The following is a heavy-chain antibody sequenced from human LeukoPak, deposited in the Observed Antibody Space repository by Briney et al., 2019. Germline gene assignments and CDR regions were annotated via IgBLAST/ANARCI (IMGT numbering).Heavy chain of an antibody. Sequence: PSETLSLTCTVSGGSISSSSYYWGWIRQPPGKGLEWIGSIYYSGSTYYNPSLKSRVTISVDTSKNQFSLKLSSVTAADTAVYYCARDGVGYDFWSGYYQDYYYYMDVWGKGTTVTVSS. CDR2: IYYSGST. V-gene: IGHV4-39*07. J-gene: IGHJ6*03. CDR1: GGSISSSSYY. D-gene: IGHD3-3*01. CDR3: ARDGVGYDFWSGYYQDYYYYMDV.